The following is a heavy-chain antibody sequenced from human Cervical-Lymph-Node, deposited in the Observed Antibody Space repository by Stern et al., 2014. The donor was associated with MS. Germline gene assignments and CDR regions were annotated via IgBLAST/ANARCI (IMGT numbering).Heavy chain of an antibody. Sequence: QLQLQESGPRLVQPSETLSLTCAVSGGSISSGGYCWGWIRQPPGKGLEWIGSICYSGNTYYLPSLKSRVTISKDTSRNQFSREAPSVTAADAALYYCARQRSVGGQPLDEFDYWGQGALVTVSS. V-gene: IGHV4-39*01. CDR1: GGSISSGGYC. CDR3: ARQRSVGGQPLDEFDY. J-gene: IGHJ4*02. CDR2: ICYSGNT. D-gene: IGHD1-26*01.